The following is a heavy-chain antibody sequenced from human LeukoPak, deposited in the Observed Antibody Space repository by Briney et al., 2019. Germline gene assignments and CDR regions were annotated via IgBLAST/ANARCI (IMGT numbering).Heavy chain of an antibody. CDR2: ISSSSSTI. CDR3: ARVVAAAAPDY. V-gene: IGHV3-48*02. D-gene: IGHD6-13*01. J-gene: IGHJ4*02. Sequence: GGSLRLSCAASGFTFSSYSMNWVRQAPGKGLEWVSYISSSSSTIYYADSVKGRFTISRDNAKNSPYLQMNSLRDEDTAVYYCARVVAAAAPDYWGQGTLVTVSS. CDR1: GFTFSSYS.